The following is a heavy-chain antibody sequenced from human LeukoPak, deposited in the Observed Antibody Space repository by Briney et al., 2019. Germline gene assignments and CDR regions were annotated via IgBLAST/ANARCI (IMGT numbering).Heavy chain of an antibody. CDR3: ARGPNASGLWSSSEY. D-gene: IGHD6-6*01. CDR2: IIPIFGTA. Sequence: SVKVCCKVSGYTLTELSMHWVRQAPGQGLEWMGGIIPIFGTANYAQKVQGRVTITTDESTSTAYMELSSLRSEDTAVYYCARGPNASGLWSSSEYWGQGTLVNVSS. CDR1: GYTLTELS. V-gene: IGHV1-69*05. J-gene: IGHJ4*02.